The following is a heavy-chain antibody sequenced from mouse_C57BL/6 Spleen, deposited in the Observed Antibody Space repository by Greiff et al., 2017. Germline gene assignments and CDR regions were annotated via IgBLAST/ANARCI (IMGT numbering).Heavy chain of an antibody. CDR2: IRNKANNHAT. V-gene: IGHV6-6*01. J-gene: IGHJ1*03. D-gene: IGHD2-2*01. Sequence: EVKVEESGGGLVQPGGSMKLSCAASGFTFSDAWMDWVRQSPEKGLEWVAEIRNKANNHATYYAESVKGRFTISRDDSKSSVYLQMNSLRAEDTGIYYCTRPGLRPFYWYFDVWGTGTTVTVSS. CDR3: TRPGLRPFYWYFDV. CDR1: GFTFSDAW.